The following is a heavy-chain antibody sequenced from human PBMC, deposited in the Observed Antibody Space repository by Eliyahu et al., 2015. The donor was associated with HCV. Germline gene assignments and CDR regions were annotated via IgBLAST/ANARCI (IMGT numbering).Heavy chain of an antibody. Sequence: QVQLQESGPGLVKPSETLSRTCIVSDDSIXTXSWXWSWIRQPPGKGLEWIGHXYYSGTTNYSPSFKSRVIISVDTSENQVTLKLNSVTAADTAVYFCARTGGSGSSRAFDIWGQGTMVAVSS. CDR3: ARTGGSGSSRAFDI. CDR2: XYYSGTT. CDR1: DDSIXTXS. J-gene: IGHJ3*02. D-gene: IGHD3-10*01. V-gene: IGHV4-59*01.